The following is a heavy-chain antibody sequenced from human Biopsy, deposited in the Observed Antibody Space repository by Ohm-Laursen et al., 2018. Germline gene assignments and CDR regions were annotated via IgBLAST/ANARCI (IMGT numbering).Heavy chain of an antibody. CDR2: INHSGRT. CDR1: GECFNGYY. V-gene: IGHV4-34*01. J-gene: IGHJ6*02. Sequence: SETLSLTCAVYGECFNGYYWSWIRQTPGKGLEWIGEINHSGRTNYSPSLKSRVTISVDTSKNQFSLKVRSVTAADTAVYYCVRGVDYYDPYHYYALDVWGQGTTVTVSS. D-gene: IGHD3-22*01. CDR3: VRGVDYYDPYHYYALDV.